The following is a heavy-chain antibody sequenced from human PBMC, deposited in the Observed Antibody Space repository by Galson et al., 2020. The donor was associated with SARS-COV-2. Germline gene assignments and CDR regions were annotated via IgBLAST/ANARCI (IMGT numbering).Heavy chain of an antibody. CDR2: IYWNDDK. V-gene: IGHV2-5*01. D-gene: IGHD6-13*01. Sequence: SAPTLVKPTQTLTLTCSFSGFSLSTTGVGVGWIRQPPGKGLEWLALIYWNDDKRYSPSLKSRLTITKDTSKNQVVLTVTNMDPVDTATYSGARDPYSSSWYEWFDPWGQGTPVTVSS. J-gene: IGHJ5*02. CDR1: GFSLSTTGVG. CDR3: ARDPYSSSWYEWFDP.